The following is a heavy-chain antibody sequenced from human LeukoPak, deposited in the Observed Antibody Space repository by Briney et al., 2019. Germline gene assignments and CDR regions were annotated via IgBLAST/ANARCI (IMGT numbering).Heavy chain of an antibody. CDR3: ATAPRTYYYDSSGLFDY. CDR2: MNPNSGRT. D-gene: IGHD3-22*01. Sequence: ASVKVSCKASGYTLTSYDINWVRQATGQGLEWMGWMNPNSGRTGYAQNFQGRITITRNTSISTAYMELSSLRSEDTAVYYCATAPRTYYYDSSGLFDYWGQGTLVTVSS. J-gene: IGHJ4*02. V-gene: IGHV1-8*01. CDR1: GYTLTSYD.